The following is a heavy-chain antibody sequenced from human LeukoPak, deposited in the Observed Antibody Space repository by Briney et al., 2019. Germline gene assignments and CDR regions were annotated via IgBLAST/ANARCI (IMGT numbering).Heavy chain of an antibody. CDR1: GYSISSGYY. J-gene: IGHJ5*02. V-gene: IGHV4-38-2*01. Sequence: SETLSLTCAVSGYSISSGYYWGWIRQPPGKGLEWIGSIYHSGSTYYNPSLKSRVTISVDTSKNQFSLKLSSVTAADTAVYYCVGSQGEPQNWFDPWGQGTLVTVSS. CDR3: VGSQGEPQNWFDP. CDR2: IYHSGST. D-gene: IGHD3-16*01.